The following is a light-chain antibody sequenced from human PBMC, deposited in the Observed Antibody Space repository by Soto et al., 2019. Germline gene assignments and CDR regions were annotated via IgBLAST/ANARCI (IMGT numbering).Light chain of an antibody. CDR1: QSISSSY. V-gene: IGKV3D-7*01. J-gene: IGKJ5*01. CDR3: QQDYNLPIT. Sequence: EVVLTQSPATLSLSPGEGAILSCRVSQSISSSYLSWYQQRPGQAPRLLIYGASTRATGIPARFSGSGRGSGTDFTLTISSLQPEDFAVYYCQQDYNLPITFGQGTRLEIK. CDR2: GAS.